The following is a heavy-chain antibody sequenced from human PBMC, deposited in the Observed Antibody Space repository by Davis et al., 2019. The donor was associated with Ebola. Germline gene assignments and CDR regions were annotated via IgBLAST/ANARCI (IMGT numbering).Heavy chain of an antibody. CDR1: GFTFDDYG. CDR2: INWNGGST. D-gene: IGHD6-19*01. J-gene: IGHJ4*02. V-gene: IGHV3-20*04. CDR3: TRGSGWTDY. Sequence: GESLKISCAASGFTFDDYGMSWVRQAPGKGLEWVSGINWNGGSTGYADSVKGRFTISRDNAKNSLFLQMNSLRAEDTAVYYCTRGSGWTDYWGQGTLVTVSS.